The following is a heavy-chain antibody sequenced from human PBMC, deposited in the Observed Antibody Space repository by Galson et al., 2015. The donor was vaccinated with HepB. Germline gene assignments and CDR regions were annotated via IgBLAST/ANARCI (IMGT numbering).Heavy chain of an antibody. V-gene: IGHV1-18*04. CDR1: GYTFTSYG. CDR3: ARDRGPYSSSWYAVGFDP. Sequence: SVKVSCKASGYTFTSYGISWVRQAPGQGLEWMGWISAYNGNTNYAQKLQGRVTMTTDTSTSTAYMELRSLRSDDTAVYYCARDRGPYSSSWYAVGFDPWGQGTLVTVSS. J-gene: IGHJ5*02. D-gene: IGHD6-13*01. CDR2: ISAYNGNT.